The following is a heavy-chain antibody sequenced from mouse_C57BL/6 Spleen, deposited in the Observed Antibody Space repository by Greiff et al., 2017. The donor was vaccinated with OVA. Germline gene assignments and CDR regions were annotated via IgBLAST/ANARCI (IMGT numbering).Heavy chain of an antibody. V-gene: IGHV7-3*01. Sequence: DVKLVESGGGLVQPGGSLSLSCAASGFTFTDYYMSWVRQPPGKALEWLGFIRNKANGYTTEYSASVKGRFTISRDNSQSILYLQMNALRAEDSATYYCASLDGYYDYFDYWGQGTTLTVSS. J-gene: IGHJ2*01. CDR1: GFTFTDYY. D-gene: IGHD2-3*01. CDR2: IRNKANGYTT. CDR3: ASLDGYYDYFDY.